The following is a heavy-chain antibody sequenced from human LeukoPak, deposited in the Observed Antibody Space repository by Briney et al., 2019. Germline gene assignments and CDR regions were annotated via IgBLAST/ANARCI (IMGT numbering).Heavy chain of an antibody. CDR2: INPNSGGT. J-gene: IGHJ5*02. V-gene: IGHV1-2*02. CDR3: AREHQQLVGWFDP. CDR1: GYTFTGYY. D-gene: IGHD6-13*01. Sequence: GASVKVSCKASGYTFTGYYMHWVRQAPGQGPEWMGWINPNSGGTNYAQKLQGRVTMTTDTSTSTAYMELRSLRSDDTAVYYCAREHQQLVGWFDPWGQGTLVTVSS.